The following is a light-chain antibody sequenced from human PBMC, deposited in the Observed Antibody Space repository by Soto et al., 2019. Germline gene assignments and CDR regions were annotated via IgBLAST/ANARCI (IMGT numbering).Light chain of an antibody. CDR3: CSYAGSYIVV. Sequence: QSALTQPRSVSGSPGQSVTISCTGTSSDVGGYNYVSWYRQHAGRAPKLMLYDVSKRPSGVPDRFSGSKSGNTASLTISGLQADDEADYYCCSYAGSYIVVIGGGTKVTVL. CDR1: SSDVGGYNY. J-gene: IGLJ2*01. CDR2: DVS. V-gene: IGLV2-11*01.